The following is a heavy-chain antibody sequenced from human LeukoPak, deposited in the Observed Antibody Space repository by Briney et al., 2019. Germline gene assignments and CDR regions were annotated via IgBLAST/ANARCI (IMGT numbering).Heavy chain of an antibody. J-gene: IGHJ4*02. CDR1: GGSISSYY. CDR2: INHSGST. V-gene: IGHV4-34*01. CDR3: ARARFYYGSGSYYNGYFDY. Sequence: SETLSLTCTVSGGSISSYYWSWIRQPPGKGLEWIGEINHSGSTNYNPSLKSRVTISVDTSKNQFSLKLSSVTAADTAVYYCARARFYYGSGSYYNGYFDYWGQGTLVTVSS. D-gene: IGHD3-10*01.